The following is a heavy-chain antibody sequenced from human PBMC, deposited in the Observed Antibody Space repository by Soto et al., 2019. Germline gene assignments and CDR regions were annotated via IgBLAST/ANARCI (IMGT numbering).Heavy chain of an antibody. Sequence: EVQLLESGGGLVQPGGSLTLSCAASGFTVSSKYMSWVRQAPGKGLEWVSLIYSGDNTYYADSVKGRFTISRDTSKNTLYLQMNSLRAEDTAVYYCARDAASAQYFDYWGQGTLVTVSS. CDR3: ARDAASAQYFDY. V-gene: IGHV3-66*01. CDR1: GFTVSSKY. CDR2: IYSGDNT. J-gene: IGHJ4*02. D-gene: IGHD6-13*01.